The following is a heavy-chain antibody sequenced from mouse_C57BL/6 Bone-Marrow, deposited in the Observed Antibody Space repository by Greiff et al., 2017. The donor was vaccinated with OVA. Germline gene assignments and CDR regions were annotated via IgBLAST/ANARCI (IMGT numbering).Heavy chain of an antibody. V-gene: IGHV5-6*01. CDR1: GFTFSSYG. CDR3: ARQGVVAGD. D-gene: IGHD1-1*01. Sequence: EVKLMESGGDLVKPGGSLKLSCAASGFTFSSYGMSWVRQTPDKRLEWVATISSGGSYTYYPDSVKGRFTISRDNAKNTLYLQMSSLKSEDTAMYYCARQGVVAGDWGQGTTLTGSS. J-gene: IGHJ2*01. CDR2: ISSGGSYT.